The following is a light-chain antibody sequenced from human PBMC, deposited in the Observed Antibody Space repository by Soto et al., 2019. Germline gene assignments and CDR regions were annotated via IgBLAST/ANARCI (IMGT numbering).Light chain of an antibody. Sequence: DIQMTQSPSSLSASVGDRVTITCQASQDINNYLNWYQQKPGKATELLIYDASNMETGVPSRFSGSGSGTDFTFTISTLQPEDSPTYYCQQYVDLLSTFGQGRKRAIK. J-gene: IGKJ2*01. V-gene: IGKV1-33*01. CDR1: QDINNY. CDR2: DAS. CDR3: QQYVDLLST.